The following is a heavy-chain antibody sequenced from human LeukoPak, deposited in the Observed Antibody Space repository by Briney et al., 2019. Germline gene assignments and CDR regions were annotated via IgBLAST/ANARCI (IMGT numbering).Heavy chain of an antibody. J-gene: IGHJ4*01. CDR1: GFTFNTYG. CDR3: ARALYSYGVLDY. Sequence: GGSLRLSCAASGFTFNTYGMHWVRQAPVKGLEWVAVIWYDGSNKYFADSVKGRFTISRDNSKNSLYLQMNSLRAEDTAMYYCARALYSYGVLDYWGHGTLVSVSS. V-gene: IGHV3-33*01. D-gene: IGHD5-18*01. CDR2: IWYDGSNK.